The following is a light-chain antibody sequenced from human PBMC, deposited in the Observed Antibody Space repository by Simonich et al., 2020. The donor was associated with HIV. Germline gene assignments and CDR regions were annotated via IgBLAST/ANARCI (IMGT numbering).Light chain of an antibody. CDR3: SSYTSSNTVV. Sequence: QSALTQPASVSGSPGQSITISCTGTSSDVGGYNYVSWYQQHPGKAPKLMIYYVSNRPSGISDRFSGSKSGNTASLTISGLLAEDEADYYCSSYTSSNTVVFGGGTKVTVL. J-gene: IGLJ2*01. CDR2: YVS. V-gene: IGLV2-14*03. CDR1: SSDVGGYNY.